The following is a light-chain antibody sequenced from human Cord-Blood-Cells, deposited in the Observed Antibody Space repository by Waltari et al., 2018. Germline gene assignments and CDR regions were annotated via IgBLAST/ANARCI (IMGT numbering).Light chain of an antibody. CDR1: SSHIGAGSD. Sequence: QSVLTQPPSVSGAPGQRVTISCTGSSSHIGAGSDVHWYQQLPGTAPKLLIYGNSNRPSGVPDRFSGSKSGTSASLAITGLQAEDEADYYCQSYDSSVVFGGGTKLTVL. V-gene: IGLV1-40*01. CDR3: QSYDSSVV. J-gene: IGLJ2*01. CDR2: GNS.